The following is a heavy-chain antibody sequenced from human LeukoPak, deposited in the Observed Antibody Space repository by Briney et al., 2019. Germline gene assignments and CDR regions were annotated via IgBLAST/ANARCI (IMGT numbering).Heavy chain of an antibody. J-gene: IGHJ2*01. D-gene: IGHD3-22*01. CDR2: IYYSGST. CDR3: ASSHYYDSSGYPNWYFGL. Sequence: NPSETLSLTCTVSGGSISSYYWNWIRQPPGKGLEWIGYIYYSGSTKYNPSLKSRVTISVDTSKNQFSLKLSSVTAADTAVYYCASSHYYDSSGYPNWYFGLWGRGTLVTVSS. CDR1: GGSISSYY. V-gene: IGHV4-59*08.